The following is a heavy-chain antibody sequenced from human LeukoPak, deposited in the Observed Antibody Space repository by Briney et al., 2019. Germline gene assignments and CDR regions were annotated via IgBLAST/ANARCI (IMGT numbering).Heavy chain of an antibody. Sequence: ASVKVSCKASGYTFTGYYMHWVRQAPGQGLEWMGWINPNSGGTNYAQRFQGRVTMTRDTSISTAYMGLSRLRSDDTAVYYCARAETDTANKSEWGQGTLVTVSS. V-gene: IGHV1-2*02. CDR1: GYTFTGYY. J-gene: IGHJ4*02. CDR2: INPNSGGT. CDR3: ARAETDTANKSE. D-gene: IGHD5-18*01.